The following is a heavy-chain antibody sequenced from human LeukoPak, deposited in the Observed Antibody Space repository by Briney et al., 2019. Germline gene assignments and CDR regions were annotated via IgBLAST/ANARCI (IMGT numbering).Heavy chain of an antibody. D-gene: IGHD6-19*01. J-gene: IGHJ4*02. V-gene: IGHV4-4*07. CDR1: GGSISSYY. CDR2: IYTSGST. Sequence: SETLSLTCTVSGGSISSYYWSWIRQPAGKGLEWIGRIYTSGSTNYNPSLKSRFIISVDTSKNQFSLKLSSVTAADAAVYYCARRNSDWYYFDYWGQGALVTVSS. CDR3: ARRNSDWYYFDY.